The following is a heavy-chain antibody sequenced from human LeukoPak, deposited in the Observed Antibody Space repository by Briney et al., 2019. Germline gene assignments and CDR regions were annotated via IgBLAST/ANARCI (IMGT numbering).Heavy chain of an antibody. CDR1: GGSINSYY. CDR2: IYYTGNT. Sequence: SETLSLTCSVSGGSINSYYWSWIRQPPGKGLEWIGYIYYTGNTNYNPSLKSRVTMSVDTSKNQFSLKLSSVTAADTAVYYCARGFTVTEAFDIWGQGTMVTVSS. V-gene: IGHV4-59*12. CDR3: ARGFTVTEAFDI. J-gene: IGHJ3*02. D-gene: IGHD4-17*01.